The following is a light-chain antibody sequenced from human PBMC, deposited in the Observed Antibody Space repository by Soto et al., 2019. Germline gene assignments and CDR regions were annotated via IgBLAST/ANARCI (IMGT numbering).Light chain of an antibody. V-gene: IGKV1-5*01. CDR2: DAS. CDR1: QSISAW. CDR3: QQYDTYLRT. J-gene: IGKJ1*01. Sequence: DIQMTQSPSTLSASVGDRVTITCRASQSISAWLAWYQQKPGRAPKLLIYDASNLQSGVPSRFSGSGSGTEFTLTIDSLQPDDFATYCCQQYDTYLRTFGQGTKVEIK.